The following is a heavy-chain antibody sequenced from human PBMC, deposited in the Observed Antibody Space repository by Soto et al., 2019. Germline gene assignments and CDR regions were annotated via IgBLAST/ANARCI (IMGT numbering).Heavy chain of an antibody. CDR1: GFTFSSYG. V-gene: IGHV3-30*18. Sequence: GGSLRLSCAASGFTFSSYGMHWVRQAPGKGLEWVAVISYDGSNKYYADSVKGRFTISRDNSKNTLYLQMNSLRAEDTAVYYCAKDWRESYDSSGYYDYWGQGTLVTVSS. J-gene: IGHJ4*02. CDR2: ISYDGSNK. CDR3: AKDWRESYDSSGYYDY. D-gene: IGHD3-22*01.